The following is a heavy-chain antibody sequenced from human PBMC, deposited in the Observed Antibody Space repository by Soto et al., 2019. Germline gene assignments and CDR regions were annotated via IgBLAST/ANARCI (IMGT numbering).Heavy chain of an antibody. D-gene: IGHD6-19*01. Sequence: PSETLSLTCTVSGVSITSGYYFWSWIRQPPGKGLEWMGYIYYTGSTYYNPSLNRRITMSVDMSKNQFSLRLTSVTAADTALYFCARAEFNSVWFPFDSWGQGGPVTVS. V-gene: IGHV4-30-4*01. CDR3: ARAEFNSVWFPFDS. J-gene: IGHJ4*02. CDR2: IYYTGST. CDR1: GVSITSGYYF.